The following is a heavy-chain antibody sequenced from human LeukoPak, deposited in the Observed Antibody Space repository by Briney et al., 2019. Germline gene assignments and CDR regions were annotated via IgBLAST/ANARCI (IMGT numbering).Heavy chain of an antibody. Sequence: PGGSLRLSCTASGFTFSSYWMSWVRQAPGKGLEWVANIKHDGSEKYYMDSVKGRFTISRDNAKNSLYLQMNSLRVEDTAVYYCARGEWSSSPFDYWGQGTLVTVSS. D-gene: IGHD6-6*01. CDR1: GFTFSSYW. CDR2: IKHDGSEK. V-gene: IGHV3-7*01. CDR3: ARGEWSSSPFDY. J-gene: IGHJ4*02.